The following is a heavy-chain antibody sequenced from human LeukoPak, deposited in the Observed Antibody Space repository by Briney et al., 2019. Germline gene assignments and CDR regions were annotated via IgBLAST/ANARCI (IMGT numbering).Heavy chain of an antibody. CDR2: IFSNDEK. J-gene: IGHJ4*02. V-gene: IGHV2-26*01. Sequence: SGPVLVXPTETLTLTCTVPGFSLSNARMGVSWIRQPPGKALEWLAHIFSNDEKSYSTSLKSRLTISKDTSKSQVVLTMTNMDPVDTATYYCARMTHYDFWSGYYEDYWGQGTLVTVSS. CDR1: GFSLSNARMG. D-gene: IGHD3-3*01. CDR3: ARMTHYDFWSGYYEDY.